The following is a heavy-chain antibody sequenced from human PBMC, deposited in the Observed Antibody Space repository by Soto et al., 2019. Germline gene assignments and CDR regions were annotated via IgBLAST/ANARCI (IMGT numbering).Heavy chain of an antibody. CDR2: IFSNGEK. Sequence: SGPTLVNPTETLTLTCTVSGFSLSNAGVGVSWIRQPPGKALEWLANIFSNGEKSYSTSLEHRLTISKDTSKSQVVLIMTNIDPLDTATYYCARYISLPAAVDNWFDPWGQGTLVTVSS. CDR1: GFSLSNAGVG. D-gene: IGHD2-2*01. V-gene: IGHV2-26*01. J-gene: IGHJ5*02. CDR3: ARYISLPAAVDNWFDP.